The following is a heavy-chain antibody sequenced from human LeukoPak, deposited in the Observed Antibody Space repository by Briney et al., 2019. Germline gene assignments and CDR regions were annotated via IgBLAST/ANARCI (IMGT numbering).Heavy chain of an antibody. D-gene: IGHD4-23*01. V-gene: IGHV4-34*01. CDR1: GGSFSGYY. J-gene: IGHJ6*02. CDR2: INHSGST. Sequence: SETLSLTCAVYGGSFSGYYWSWIRQPPGKGLEWIGKINHSGSTNYNPSLKSRVTISVDTSKNQFSLKLSSVTAADTAVYYCARGRHDYGGKYYYYYGMDVWGQGTTVTVSS. CDR3: ARGRHDYGGKYYYYYGMDV.